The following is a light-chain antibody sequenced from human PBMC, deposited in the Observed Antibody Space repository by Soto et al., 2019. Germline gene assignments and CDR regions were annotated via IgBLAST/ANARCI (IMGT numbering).Light chain of an antibody. V-gene: IGKV3-15*01. J-gene: IGKJ4*01. CDR1: QTVSNN. CDR3: QQYNEWPLT. CDR2: FAS. Sequence: ERVMTQSPATLSVPTGEKATLSCRASQTVSNNLAWYQQKPGQAPRLLIYFASTRATGIPARFSGSGSGTEFTLTISTLQSEDFAVYYCQQYNEWPLTFGGGTKVETK.